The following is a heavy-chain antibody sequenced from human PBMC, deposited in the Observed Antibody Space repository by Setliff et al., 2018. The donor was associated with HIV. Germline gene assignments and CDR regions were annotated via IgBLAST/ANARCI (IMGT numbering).Heavy chain of an antibody. CDR2: FDPEDGGT. Sequence: ASVKVSCKSSGYTFTAYYIHWVRQAPGKGLEWMGGFDPEDGGTIHAQKFHGRVTMTEDTSTDTAYMELRSLRSEDTAVYYCARDLAAAGAFDIWGQGTMVTVSS. J-gene: IGHJ3*02. CDR3: ARDLAAAGAFDI. V-gene: IGHV1-24*01. CDR1: GYTFTAYY. D-gene: IGHD6-13*01.